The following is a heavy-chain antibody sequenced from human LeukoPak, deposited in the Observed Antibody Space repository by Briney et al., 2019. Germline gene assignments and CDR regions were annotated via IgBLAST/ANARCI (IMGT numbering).Heavy chain of an antibody. Sequence: SETLSLTCNISGDFISGYHWSWIRQPPGKGLEWIGYVYYTGSTNYNPSLKSRVTISVDTSKNQFSLKLSSVTAADTAVYYCARLRYNWNDVAYWGQGTLVTVSS. V-gene: IGHV4-59*08. J-gene: IGHJ4*02. CDR3: ARLRYNWNDVAY. D-gene: IGHD1-1*01. CDR1: GDFISGYH. CDR2: VYYTGST.